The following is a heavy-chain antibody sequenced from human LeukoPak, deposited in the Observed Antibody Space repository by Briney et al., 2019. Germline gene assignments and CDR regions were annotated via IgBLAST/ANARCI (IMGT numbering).Heavy chain of an antibody. CDR1: GYTFTSYD. D-gene: IGHD6-6*01. CDR2: MNPNSGNT. V-gene: IGHV1-8*01. CDR3: ARGPKLRYYYYYMDV. Sequence: ASVKVSCKASGYTFTSYDINWVRQATGQGLEWMGWMNPNSGNTGYAQKFQGRVTMTRNTSISTAYMELSSLRSEDTAVYYCARGPKLRYYYYYMDVCGKGTTVTVSS. J-gene: IGHJ6*03.